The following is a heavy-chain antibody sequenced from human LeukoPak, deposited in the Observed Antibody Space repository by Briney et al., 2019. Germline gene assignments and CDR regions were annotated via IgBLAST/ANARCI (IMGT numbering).Heavy chain of an antibody. J-gene: IGHJ6*02. V-gene: IGHV4-59*01. CDR1: GGSLSSYY. CDR3: ARAQQLVPPYYYYYGMDV. D-gene: IGHD6-13*01. CDR2: IYYSGST. Sequence: PSETLSLTCTVSGGSLSSYYWSWIRQPPGKGLEWIGYIYYSGSTNYNPSLKSRVTISVDTSKNQFSLKLSSVTAADTAVYYCARAQQLVPPYYYYYGMDVWGQGTTVTVSS.